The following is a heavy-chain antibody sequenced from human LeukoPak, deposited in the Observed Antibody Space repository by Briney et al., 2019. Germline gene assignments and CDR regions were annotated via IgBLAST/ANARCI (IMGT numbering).Heavy chain of an antibody. Sequence: ASLKVSCKASGYTFTSSGITWVRQAPGQGLEWMGIINPSGGSTSYAQKLQGRVTMTTDTSTSTAYMELRSLRSDDTAVYYCARGIQDVVVPAANWFDPWGQGTLVTVSS. J-gene: IGHJ5*02. V-gene: IGHV1-18*01. CDR3: ARGIQDVVVPAANWFDP. D-gene: IGHD2-2*01. CDR1: GYTFTSSG. CDR2: INPSGGST.